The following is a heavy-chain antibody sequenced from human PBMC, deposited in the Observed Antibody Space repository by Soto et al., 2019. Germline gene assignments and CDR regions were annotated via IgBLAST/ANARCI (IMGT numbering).Heavy chain of an antibody. CDR1: GYSFTSYW. CDR3: ARQMGATPVSFDY. D-gene: IGHD1-26*01. V-gene: IGHV5-51*01. CDR2: IYPGDSDT. Sequence: PGESLKISCKVSGYSFTSYWIGWVRQMPGKGLEWMGIIYPGDSDTKYSPSFQGQVTISGDKYISTAYLQWSSLKASDTAMYYCARQMGATPVSFDYWGQGTLVTVSS. J-gene: IGHJ4*02.